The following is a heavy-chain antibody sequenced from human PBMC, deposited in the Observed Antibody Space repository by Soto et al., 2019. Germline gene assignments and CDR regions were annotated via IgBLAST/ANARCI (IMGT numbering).Heavy chain of an antibody. J-gene: IGHJ3*02. CDR1: GGSISSYY. CDR2: IYYSGST. Sequence: PSETLSLTCTVSGGSISSYYWSWIRQPPGKGLEWIGYIYYSGSTNYNPSLKSRVTISVDTSKNQFSLKLSSVTAADTAVYYCARANPRAFDIWGQGTMVTVSS. V-gene: IGHV4-59*12. CDR3: ARANPRAFDI.